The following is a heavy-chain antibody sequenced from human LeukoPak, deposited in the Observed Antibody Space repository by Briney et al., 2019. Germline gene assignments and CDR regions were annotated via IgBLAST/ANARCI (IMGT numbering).Heavy chain of an antibody. V-gene: IGHV3-20*04. Sequence: GGSLRRSCAASGFMFDDYGMSWVRQAPGKGLEWLSAINWNGGSTRYVDSVKGRFTISRDNAKNSPYLQMNGLRAEETALYYCAREGMAGRGLFDYWGQGTLVTVSS. J-gene: IGHJ4*02. CDR2: INWNGGST. D-gene: IGHD5-24*01. CDR1: GFMFDDYG. CDR3: AREGMAGRGLFDY.